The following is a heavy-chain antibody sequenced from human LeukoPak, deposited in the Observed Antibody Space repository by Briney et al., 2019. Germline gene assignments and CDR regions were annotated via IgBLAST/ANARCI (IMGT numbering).Heavy chain of an antibody. CDR3: AKAGHSSSWAWADY. CDR1: GFTFSSYA. Sequence: PGGSLRLSCAASGFTFSSYAMSWVRQAPAKGLEWVSVISGSDDSTYYADSVKGRFTISRDNSKNTLFLQMNSLRAEDTALYYSAKAGHSSSWAWADYWGQGTLVTVSS. D-gene: IGHD6-13*01. CDR2: ISGSDDST. V-gene: IGHV3-23*01. J-gene: IGHJ4*02.